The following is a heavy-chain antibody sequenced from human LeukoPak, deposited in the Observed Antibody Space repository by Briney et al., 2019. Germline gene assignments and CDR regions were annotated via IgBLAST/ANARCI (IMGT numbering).Heavy chain of an antibody. CDR1: GFIFDDYA. CDR3: AKDRDYNWNFFDY. V-gene: IGHV3-9*01. CDR2: ISWNSGSL. Sequence: PGRSLRLSCAASGFIFDDYAMHWVRQAPGKGLEWVSGISWNSGSLGYADSVKGRFTISRDNAKNSLYLQMNSLRAEDTALYYCAKDRDYNWNFFDYWGQGTLVTVSS. D-gene: IGHD1-20*01. J-gene: IGHJ4*02.